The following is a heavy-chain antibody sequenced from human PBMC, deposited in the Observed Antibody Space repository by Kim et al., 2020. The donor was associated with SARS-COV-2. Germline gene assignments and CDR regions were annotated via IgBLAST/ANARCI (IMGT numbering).Heavy chain of an antibody. CDR3: ASEYCSSTSCSSGVDY. CDR1: GGSISSSSYY. D-gene: IGHD2-2*01. Sequence: SETLTLTCTVSGGSISSSSYYWGWIRQPPGKGLEWIGSIYYSGSTYYNPSLKSRVTISVDTSKNQFSLKLSSVTAADTAVYYCASEYCSSTSCSSGVDYWGQGTLVTVSS. V-gene: IGHV4-39*01. CDR2: IYYSGST. J-gene: IGHJ4*02.